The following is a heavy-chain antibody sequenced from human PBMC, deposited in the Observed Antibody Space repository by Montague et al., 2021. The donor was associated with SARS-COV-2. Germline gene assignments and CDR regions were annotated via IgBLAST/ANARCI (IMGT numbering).Heavy chain of an antibody. V-gene: IGHV4-34*01. Sequence: STNYNPSLKSRVTISVDTSKKQFSLTLNSVTAADTAVYYCARGGGYSYGALDYWGQGTLVTVSS. D-gene: IGHD5-18*01. CDR2: ST. J-gene: IGHJ4*02. CDR3: ARGGGYSYGALDY.